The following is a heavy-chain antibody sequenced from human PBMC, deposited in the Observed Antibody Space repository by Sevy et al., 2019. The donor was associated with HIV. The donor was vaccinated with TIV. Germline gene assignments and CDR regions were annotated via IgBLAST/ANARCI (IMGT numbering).Heavy chain of an antibody. V-gene: IGHV3-30*02. CDR1: GFTLSNYD. D-gene: IGHD5-12*01. CDR2: IQYDGSIQ. Sequence: GGSLRLSCIESGFTLSNYDIHWVRQAAGKGLEWVAFIQYDGSIQYYADSLKSRLTISRDNSKNTRYLQMNSLRPEDTAIYYCAKRGSKSGYALGYWGQGTLVTVSS. CDR3: AKRGSKSGYALGY. J-gene: IGHJ4*02.